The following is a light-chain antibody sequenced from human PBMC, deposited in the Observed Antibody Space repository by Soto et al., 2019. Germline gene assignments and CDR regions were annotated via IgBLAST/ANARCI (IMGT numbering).Light chain of an antibody. CDR1: QSVSSRS. J-gene: IGKJ2*01. CDR3: QHYGDSPLYT. V-gene: IGKV3-20*01. CDR2: AAS. Sequence: EIVLTQSPGTLSLSPGERATLSCRASQSVSSRSLAWYQHKPGQAPRLLIYAASIRATSFPDRFSGSGSGTDFTLTISRLEPEDFAVYYCQHYGDSPLYTFGQGTQLEI.